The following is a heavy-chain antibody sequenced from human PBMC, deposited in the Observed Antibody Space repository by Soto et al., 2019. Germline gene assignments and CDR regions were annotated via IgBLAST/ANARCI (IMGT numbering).Heavy chain of an antibody. CDR1: GFTFSNYA. J-gene: IGHJ4*02. Sequence: GGSLRLSCTASGFTFSNYAMTWVRQAPGKGLEWVSTIKNGGDRTYYADSVKGRFTISRDNSENTLYLQMSSLRAEDTAVYYCAKDYCSGITCSSFFDYWGQGTLVTVSS. CDR2: IKNGGDRT. D-gene: IGHD2-15*01. V-gene: IGHV3-23*01. CDR3: AKDYCSGITCSSFFDY.